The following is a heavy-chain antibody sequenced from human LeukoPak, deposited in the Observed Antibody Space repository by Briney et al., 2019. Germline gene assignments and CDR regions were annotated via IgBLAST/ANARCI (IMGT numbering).Heavy chain of an antibody. Sequence: GGSLRLSCAASGFTFSSYAMSWVRQAPGKGLEWVSAISGSGGSTYYADSVKGRFTISRDNSKNTLYLQMNSLRAEDTAVYYCAKDPQITMIVVVTYFDYWGQGTPVTVSS. V-gene: IGHV3-23*01. CDR1: GFTFSSYA. CDR3: AKDPQITMIVVVTYFDY. D-gene: IGHD3-22*01. CDR2: ISGSGGST. J-gene: IGHJ4*02.